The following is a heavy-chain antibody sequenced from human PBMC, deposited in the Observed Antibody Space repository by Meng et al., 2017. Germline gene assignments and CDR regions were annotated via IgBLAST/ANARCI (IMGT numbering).Heavy chain of an antibody. D-gene: IGHD6-19*01. V-gene: IGHV3-74*01. CDR3: ARVPDWGSGWSLPSDY. Sequence: VEAGGGCVQPGGARRLSCAAFGFTFISYWMLWGRPAPGKGLVWVSRINSDGSSTSYADSVKGRFTISRDNAKNTLYLQMNSLRAEDTAVYYCARVPDWGSGWSLPSDYWGQGTLVTVSS. CDR2: INSDGSST. J-gene: IGHJ4*02. CDR1: GFTFISYW.